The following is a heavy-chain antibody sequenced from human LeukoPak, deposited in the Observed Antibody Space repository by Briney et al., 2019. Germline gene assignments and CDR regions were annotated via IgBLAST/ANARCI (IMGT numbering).Heavy chain of an antibody. V-gene: IGHV3-9*01. CDR1: GFSFGDYA. CDR2: ISWNSGSI. J-gene: IGHJ4*02. Sequence: PGRSLRLSCAASGFSFGDYAMHWVRQAPGKGLEWVSGISWNSGSIGYGDSVKGRFTIARDNAKNSLCLQMNSLRAEDTALYYCATGGYSSSHYYFDYWGQGTLVTVSS. CDR3: ATGGYSSSHYYFDY. D-gene: IGHD6-6*01.